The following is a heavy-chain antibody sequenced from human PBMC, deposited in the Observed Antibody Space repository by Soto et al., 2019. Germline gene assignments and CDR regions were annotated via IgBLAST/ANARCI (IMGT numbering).Heavy chain of an antibody. CDR2: INHSGST. D-gene: IGHD2-15*01. CDR1: GGSFSGYY. V-gene: IGHV4-34*01. Sequence: TSETLSLTCAVYGGSFSGYYWTWIRQPPGTGLEWIGEINHSGSTNYNPSLKSRVTISVDTSKNQFSLKLSSVTAADTAVYFCARLPHLGYCSGVSCDRDYWGQGTLVTVSS. CDR3: ARLPHLGYCSGVSCDRDY. J-gene: IGHJ4*02.